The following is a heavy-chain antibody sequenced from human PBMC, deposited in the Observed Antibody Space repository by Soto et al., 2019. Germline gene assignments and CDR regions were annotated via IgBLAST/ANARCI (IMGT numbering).Heavy chain of an antibody. CDR2: IYYSGST. Sequence: SXETLSLTCTVSGGSVSSGSYYWSWIRQPPGKGLEWIGYIYYSGSTNYNPSLKSRVTISVDTSKNQFSLKLSSVTAADTAVYYCARVRGYYDSSGYSTYPDYWGQGTLVTVSS. J-gene: IGHJ4*02. CDR1: GGSVSSGSYY. D-gene: IGHD3-22*01. CDR3: ARVRGYYDSSGYSTYPDY. V-gene: IGHV4-61*01.